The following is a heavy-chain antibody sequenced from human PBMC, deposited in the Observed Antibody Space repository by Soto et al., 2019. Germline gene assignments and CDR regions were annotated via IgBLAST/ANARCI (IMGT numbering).Heavy chain of an antibody. CDR2: IYPSGYS. Sequence: SETLCLTCTVSGGSMNNNYWNWIRQTPRKGLEWIWYIYPSGYSKYNPSLKKPVTFSVDTSKNQFSLKLTSVTAADTAIYYCARDIAGLRGYGMDAWSQGTTVTVSS. CDR1: GGSMNNNY. D-gene: IGHD3-16*02. J-gene: IGHJ6*02. V-gene: IGHV4-59*12. CDR3: ARDIAGLRGYGMDA.